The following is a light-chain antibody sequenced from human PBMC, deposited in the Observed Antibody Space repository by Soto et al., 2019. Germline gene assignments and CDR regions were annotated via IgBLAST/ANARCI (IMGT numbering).Light chain of an antibody. CDR2: GAS. J-gene: IGKJ2*01. CDR3: QQYGSSRYT. V-gene: IGKV3-20*01. Sequence: EIVLTQSPGTLSLSPGERATLSCRASQSVSSSYLAWYQQKPGQAPRLLIYGASSRATGIPDRFSGSGSGTDITLTISRLELEDFAVYYCQQYGSSRYTCGQGTKLEIK. CDR1: QSVSSSY.